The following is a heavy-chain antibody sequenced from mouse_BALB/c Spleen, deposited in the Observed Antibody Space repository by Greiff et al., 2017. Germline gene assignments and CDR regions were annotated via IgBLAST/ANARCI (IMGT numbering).Heavy chain of an antibody. CDR2: ISDGGSYT. D-gene: IGHD1-1*01. V-gene: IGHV5-4*02. CDR3: ARDIDYYGSSYAMDY. CDR1: GFTFSDYY. Sequence: EVKLMESGGGLVKPGGSLKLSCAASGFTFSDYYMYWVRQTPEKRLEWVATISDGGSYTYYPDSVKGRFTITRDNAKNNLYLQMSSLKSEDTAMYDCARDIDYYGSSYAMDYWGQGTSVTVSS. J-gene: IGHJ4*01.